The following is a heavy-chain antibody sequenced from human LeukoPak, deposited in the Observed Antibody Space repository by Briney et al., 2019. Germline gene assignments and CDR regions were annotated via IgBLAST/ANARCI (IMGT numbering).Heavy chain of an antibody. D-gene: IGHD6-13*01. CDR1: GDSISSYY. CDR3: ATGYSSTWYYFDY. CDR2: IYHSGST. V-gene: IGHV4-59*01. Sequence: SETLSLTCTVSGDSISSYYWSWIRQPPGKGLEWIGYIYHSGSTNYNPSLKSRVTISADTSKDQFSLKLASVAAADTAVYYCATGYSSTWYYFDYWGQGTLVTVSS. J-gene: IGHJ4*02.